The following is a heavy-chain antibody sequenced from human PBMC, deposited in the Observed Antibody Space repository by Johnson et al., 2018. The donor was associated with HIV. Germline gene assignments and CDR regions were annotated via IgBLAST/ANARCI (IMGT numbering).Heavy chain of an antibody. D-gene: IGHD3-22*01. CDR1: GFTFDDYG. CDR3: ARVMSSGYFFDAFDI. V-gene: IGHV3-20*04. J-gene: IGHJ3*02. Sequence: EQLVESGGGVVRPGGSLRLSCAASGFTFDDYGMNWVRQVPGKGLAWVSGIKWNGGSTGYADSVKGRFTIYRDNAKNSLYLQMGSLRAEDTALYYCARVMSSGYFFDAFDIWGQGTMVTVSS. CDR2: IKWNGGST.